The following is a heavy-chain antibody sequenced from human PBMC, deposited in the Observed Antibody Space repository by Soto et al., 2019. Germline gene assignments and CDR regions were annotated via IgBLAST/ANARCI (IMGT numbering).Heavy chain of an antibody. CDR2: VFHTGNT. D-gene: IGHD2-15*01. V-gene: IGHV4-30-4*01. CDR1: GGSLNSDDYH. J-gene: IGHJ6*02. Sequence: QVQLQESGPGLVKPSQTLSLTCTVSGGSLNSDDYHWSWIRQPPGKGLEWIGYVFHTGNTYDNPSLKSLVTISVETSKNPFYLRLSSVTAADAAVYYWSNEERGGRTFGRYYGMDVWGQGTTVTVSS. CDR3: SNEERGGRTFGRYYGMDV.